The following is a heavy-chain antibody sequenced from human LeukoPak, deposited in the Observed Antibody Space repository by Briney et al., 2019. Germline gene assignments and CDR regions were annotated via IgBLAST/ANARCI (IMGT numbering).Heavy chain of an antibody. CDR1: GYTFSSYD. D-gene: IGHD2-2*01. V-gene: IGHV1-8*01. Sequence: GASVKVSCNTSGYTFSSYDVIWVRLAPGQGLEWMGWMNPNSGNTGYARKFQGRVTMTGDTSISTAYMELSSLISDDTAVYYCARAIRNQLLSDYWGQGTLVTVSS. J-gene: IGHJ4*02. CDR3: ARAIRNQLLSDY. CDR2: MNPNSGNT.